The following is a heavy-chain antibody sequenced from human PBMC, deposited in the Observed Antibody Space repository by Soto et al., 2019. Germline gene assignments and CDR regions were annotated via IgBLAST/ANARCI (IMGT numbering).Heavy chain of an antibody. Sequence: QVQLQESGPGLVKPSQTLSLTCTVSGGSISSGGYSWSWIRQHPGKGLEWIGDIYYSGSTYYNPSLKSRVTISVDTSKNQFSLKLSSVTAADTAVYYCARQDDYGDPPGYWGQGTLVTVSS. D-gene: IGHD4-17*01. CDR2: IYYSGST. J-gene: IGHJ4*02. CDR3: ARQDDYGDPPGY. CDR1: GGSISSGGYS. V-gene: IGHV4-31*03.